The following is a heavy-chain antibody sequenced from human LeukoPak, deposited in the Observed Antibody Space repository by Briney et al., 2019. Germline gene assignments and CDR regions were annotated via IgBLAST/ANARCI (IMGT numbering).Heavy chain of an antibody. J-gene: IGHJ5*02. CDR3: ARGGYYDFWSGYGGEDYNWFDP. Sequence: GGSLRLSCAASGFTFSSYEMNWVRQAPGKGLEWVSYISSSGSTIYYADSVKGRFTISRDNAKNSLYLQMNGLRAEDTAVYYCARGGYYDFWSGYGGEDYNWFDPWGQGTLVTVSS. CDR1: GFTFSSYE. CDR2: ISSSGSTI. D-gene: IGHD3-3*01. V-gene: IGHV3-48*03.